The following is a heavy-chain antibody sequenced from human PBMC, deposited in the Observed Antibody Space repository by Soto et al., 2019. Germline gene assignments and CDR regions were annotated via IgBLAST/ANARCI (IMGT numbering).Heavy chain of an antibody. V-gene: IGHV3-11*06. Sequence: GGSLRLSCAASGFTFSDYYMSWIRQAPGKGLEWVSYISSSSSYTNYADSVKGRFTISRDNAKNSLYLQMNGLRAEDTAVYYCARNGRAYYYYGMDVWGQGTTVTVSS. CDR3: ARNGRAYYYYGMDV. CDR2: ISSSSSYT. J-gene: IGHJ6*02. D-gene: IGHD4-17*01. CDR1: GFTFSDYY.